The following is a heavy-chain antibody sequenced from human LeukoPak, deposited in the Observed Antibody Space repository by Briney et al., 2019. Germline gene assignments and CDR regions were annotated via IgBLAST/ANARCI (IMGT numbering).Heavy chain of an antibody. Sequence: SETLSLTCAVYGGSFSGYYWSWIRQPPGKGLEWIGEINHSGSTNYNPSLKSRVTISVDTSKNQFSLKLSSVTAADTAVYYCARYDDYGAFLDYWGQGTLVTVSS. D-gene: IGHD4-17*01. J-gene: IGHJ4*02. CDR3: ARYDDYGAFLDY. CDR2: INHSGST. V-gene: IGHV4-34*01. CDR1: GGSFSGYY.